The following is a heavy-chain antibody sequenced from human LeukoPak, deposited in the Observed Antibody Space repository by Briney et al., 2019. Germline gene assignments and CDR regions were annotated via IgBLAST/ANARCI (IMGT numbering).Heavy chain of an antibody. CDR3: ARYPSDQYYSDY. J-gene: IGHJ4*02. V-gene: IGHV3-53*01. CDR1: GFTVSSNY. Sequence: GGSLRLSCAASGFTVSSNYMIWVRQAPGKGLECVSVIYSGGSTYYADSVKGRFTISRDNSKNTLYLQMNSLRAEDTAVYYCARYPSDQYYSDYWGQGTLVTVSS. CDR2: IYSGGST.